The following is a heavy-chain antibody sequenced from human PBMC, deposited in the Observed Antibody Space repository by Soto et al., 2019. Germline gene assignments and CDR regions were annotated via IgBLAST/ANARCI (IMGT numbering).Heavy chain of an antibody. V-gene: IGHV4-31*03. CDR2: IYYSGST. D-gene: IGHD5-18*01. J-gene: IGHJ6*02. CDR3: ARVFTGYPADYGMDV. CDR1: GGSISSGGYY. Sequence: KTSETLSLTCTVSGGSISSGGYYWSWTRQHPGKGLEWIGYIYYSGSTYYNPSLKSRVTISVDTSKNQFSLKLSSVTAADTAVYYRARVFTGYPADYGMDVWGQGTTVTVSS.